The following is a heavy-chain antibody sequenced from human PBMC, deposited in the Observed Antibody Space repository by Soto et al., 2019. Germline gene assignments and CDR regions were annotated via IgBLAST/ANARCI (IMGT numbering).Heavy chain of an antibody. Sequence: EVQLVESGGGLVKPGGSLRLSCAASGFTFSSYSMNWVRQAPGKGLEWVSSISSSSSYIYYADSVKGRFTISRDNAKNSLVLQMNSLRAEGTAGLYCAKREDCISTRFYLPSYYYYGMDVWGQGTTVTVSS. CDR1: GFTFSSYS. J-gene: IGHJ6*02. V-gene: IGHV3-21*01. CDR3: AKREDCISTRFYLPSYYYYGMDV. CDR2: ISSSSSYI. D-gene: IGHD2-2*01.